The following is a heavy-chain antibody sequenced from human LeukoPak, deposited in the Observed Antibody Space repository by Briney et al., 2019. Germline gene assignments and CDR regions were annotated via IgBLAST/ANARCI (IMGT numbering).Heavy chain of an antibody. CDR1: GFTLSNYG. Sequence: GGTLRLSCAASGFTLSNYGMSWVRQAPGKGLEWVSGISGSGDSTYYADSVKGRFTISRDNAKNSLYLQMNSLRAEDTALYYXXXVGNGGWTRFDYWGQGTLVTVSS. V-gene: IGHV3-20*04. CDR2: ISGSGDST. D-gene: IGHD6-19*01. J-gene: IGHJ4*02. CDR3: XXVGNGGWTRFDY.